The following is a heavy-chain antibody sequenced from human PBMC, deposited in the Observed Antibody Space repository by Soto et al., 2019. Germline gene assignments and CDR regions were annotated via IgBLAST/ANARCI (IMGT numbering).Heavy chain of an antibody. CDR3: ARDLRYFDWLFDPNAFDI. D-gene: IGHD3-9*01. J-gene: IGHJ3*02. CDR1: GYTFTSYD. V-gene: IGHV1-8*01. Sequence: ASVKVSCKASGYTFTSYDINWVRQATGQGLERMGWMNPNSGNTGYAQNFQGRVTMTRNTSISTAYMELSSLRSEDTAVYYCARDLRYFDWLFDPNAFDIWGQGTMVTVSS. CDR2: MNPNSGNT.